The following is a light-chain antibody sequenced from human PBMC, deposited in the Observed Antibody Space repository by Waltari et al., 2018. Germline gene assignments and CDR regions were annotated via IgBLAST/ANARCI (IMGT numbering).Light chain of an antibody. CDR2: WAS. Sequence: DIVMTQSPDSLALSLVERVTLDCKSSQSVFSTSNNKTNLEWYQNRPGQPPKLLIYWASTRESGVPDRFSGSGSGTDFTLTISSLQAEDVAVYFCQQYLTTPLTFGQGTRLEIK. V-gene: IGKV4-1*01. J-gene: IGKJ5*01. CDR3: QQYLTTPLT. CDR1: QSVFSTSNNKTN.